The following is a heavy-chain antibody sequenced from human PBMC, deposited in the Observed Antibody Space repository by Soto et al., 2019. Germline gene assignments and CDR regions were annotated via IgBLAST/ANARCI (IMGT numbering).Heavy chain of an antibody. J-gene: IGHJ6*02. CDR1: GFTFSSYA. CDR3: AKVEYSSSWYEPGGDYSYYGMDV. Sequence: GGSLRLSCAASGFTFSSYAMSWVRQAPGKGLEWVSAISGSGGSTYYADSVKGRFTISRDNSKNTLYLQMNSLRAEDTAVYDCAKVEYSSSWYEPGGDYSYYGMDVWGQGTTVTVSS. D-gene: IGHD6-13*01. V-gene: IGHV3-23*01. CDR2: ISGSGGST.